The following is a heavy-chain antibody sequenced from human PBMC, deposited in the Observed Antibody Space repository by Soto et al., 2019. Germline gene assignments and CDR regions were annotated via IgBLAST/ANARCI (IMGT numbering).Heavy chain of an antibody. J-gene: IGHJ4*02. CDR3: ARDRWLSHYFGC. CDR2: IYYSGST. CDR1: GGSISSGGYY. D-gene: IGHD3-22*01. V-gene: IGHV4-31*03. Sequence: TLSLTCTVSGGSISSGGYYWSWIRQHPGKGLEWIGYIYYSGSTYYNPSLKSRVTISVDTSKNQFSLKLSSVTAADTAVYYCARDRWLSHYFGCWGQGTLVTVSS.